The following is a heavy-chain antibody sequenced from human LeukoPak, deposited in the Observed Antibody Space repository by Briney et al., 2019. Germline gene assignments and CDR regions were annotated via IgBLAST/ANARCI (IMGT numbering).Heavy chain of an antibody. CDR2: ISGSGGRT. CDR1: GFTFSSYA. V-gene: IGHV3-23*01. CDR3: AKALFGDRRVGAFDI. D-gene: IGHD3-10*02. Sequence: GGPLRLSCAASGFTFSSYAMSWVRQAPEKGLEWVSTISGSGGRTYYADSVKGRFTISRDNSKKTLYLQMNSLRAEDTAIYYCAKALFGDRRVGAFDIWGLGTMLTVSS. J-gene: IGHJ3*02.